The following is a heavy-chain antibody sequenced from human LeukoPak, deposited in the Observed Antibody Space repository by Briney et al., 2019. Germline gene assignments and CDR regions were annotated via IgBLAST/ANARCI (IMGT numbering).Heavy chain of an antibody. J-gene: IGHJ4*02. CDR1: GGSISSYY. D-gene: IGHD1-14*01. CDR3: AITRKYIGPYYFDY. V-gene: IGHV4-59*01. Sequence: SETLSLTCTVSGGSISSYYWSWIRRPPGKGLEWIGYIYYSGSTNYNPSLKSRVTISVDTSKNQFSLKLSSVTAADTAVYYCAITRKYIGPYYFDYWGQGTLVTVSS. CDR2: IYYSGST.